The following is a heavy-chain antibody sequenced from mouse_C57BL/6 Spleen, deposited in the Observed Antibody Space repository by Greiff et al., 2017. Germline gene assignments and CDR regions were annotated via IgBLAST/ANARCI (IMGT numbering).Heavy chain of an antibody. J-gene: IGHJ3*01. CDR2: IYPRSGNT. D-gene: IGHD2-10*01. CDR3: ARGESYYGNLAWFAY. V-gene: IGHV1-81*01. CDR1: GYTFTSYG. Sequence: VQLQQSGAELARPGASVKLSCKASGYTFTSYGISWVKQRTGPGLEWIGEIYPRSGNTYYNEKFKGKATLTADKSSSTAYMELRSLTSEDSAVYFCARGESYYGNLAWFAYWGQGTLVTVSA.